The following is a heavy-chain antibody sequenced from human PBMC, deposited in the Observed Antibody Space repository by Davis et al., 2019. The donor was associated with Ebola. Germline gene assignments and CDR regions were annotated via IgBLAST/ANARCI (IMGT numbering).Heavy chain of an antibody. J-gene: IGHJ4*02. D-gene: IGHD6-13*01. CDR1: GGSISSYY. Sequence: MPSETLSLTCTVSGGSISSYYWSWIRQPPGKGLEWIGYIYYSGSTNYNPSLKSRVTISADTSKNQFSLKLGSVTAADTAVYYCARGNSMPAAGTGYFFDYWGQGTLVTVSS. CDR3: ARGNSMPAAGTGYFFDY. V-gene: IGHV4-59*12. CDR2: IYYSGST.